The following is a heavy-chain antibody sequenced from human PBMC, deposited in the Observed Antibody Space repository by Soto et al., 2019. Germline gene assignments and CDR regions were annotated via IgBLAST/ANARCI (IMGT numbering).Heavy chain of an antibody. CDR1: GYTFTTYG. V-gene: IGHV1-18*01. D-gene: IGHD3-10*01. J-gene: IGHJ4*02. CDR2: IGPYTGVT. CDR3: ARDGDGPGRRYDY. Sequence: ASVKVSCKASGYTFTTYGFSWVRQAPGQGLDWMGWIGPYTGVTNYAQKFQGRVTMTTDTSTSTAYMELRSLTSDDTAVYYCARDGDGPGRRYDYWGQGTLVTVSS.